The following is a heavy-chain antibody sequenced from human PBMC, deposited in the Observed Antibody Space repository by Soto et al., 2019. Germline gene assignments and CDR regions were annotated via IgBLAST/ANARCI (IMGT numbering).Heavy chain of an antibody. CDR3: AKDYRNGGSRIDY. Sequence: QVQFVESGGGVVQPGRSLRLSCEASRFTFRAHGMHWVRQAPGKGLEWVAVISYDGSNSYYADSVKGRFTISRDNSNNALYLQMSSLRPEDTAVYFCAKDYRNGGSRIDYWGQGTLVTVSS. CDR1: RFTFRAHG. V-gene: IGHV3-30*18. D-gene: IGHD2-15*01. CDR2: ISYDGSNS. J-gene: IGHJ4*02.